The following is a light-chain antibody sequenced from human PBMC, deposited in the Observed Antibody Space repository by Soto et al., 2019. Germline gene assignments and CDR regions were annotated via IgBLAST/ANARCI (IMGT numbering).Light chain of an antibody. V-gene: IGKV1-5*01. CDR2: DVS. Sequence: DIQMNQSPSTLSASEGDRVIITCRASQTVERWMAWYQQKPGKAPKLLISDVSTLERGVPSRFSGSGSATEFTLTISGLQPDDFATYYCQQYKDYVYTFGQGTKVDIK. J-gene: IGKJ2*01. CDR3: QQYKDYVYT. CDR1: QTVERW.